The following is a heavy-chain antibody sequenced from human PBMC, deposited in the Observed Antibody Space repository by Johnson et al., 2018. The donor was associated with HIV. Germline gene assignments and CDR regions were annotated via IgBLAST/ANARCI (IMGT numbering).Heavy chain of an antibody. J-gene: IGHJ3*01. CDR2: INQDGSET. V-gene: IGHV3-7*03. Sequence: VQLVESGGGVVQPGGSLRLSCAASGFTFSNAWLSWVRQAPWKGLEWVANINQDGSETYYVDSVKGRFTISRDNAKKSLFLQMSSLRAEDTAIYYCARKGDAFDLWGQGSVVTVS. CDR1: GFTFSNAW. CDR3: ARKGDAFDL.